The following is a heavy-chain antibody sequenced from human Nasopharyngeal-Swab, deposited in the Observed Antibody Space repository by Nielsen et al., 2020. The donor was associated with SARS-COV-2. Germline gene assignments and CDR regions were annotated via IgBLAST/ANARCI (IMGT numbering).Heavy chain of an antibody. D-gene: IGHD3-3*01. CDR1: GASIWNYY. V-gene: IGHV4-4*08. CDR3: AATPPCASQSGCAFDF. CDR2: SYIRGGT. J-gene: IGHJ3*01. Sequence: SETLSLTSIVSGASIWNYYWSWFRQPPGEGLQWIGYSYIRGGTYYSPSLRGRVSISVDTSQNQFSLRLNSVTAADTAVYYCAATPPCASQSGCAFDFWSQGTRVTVSA.